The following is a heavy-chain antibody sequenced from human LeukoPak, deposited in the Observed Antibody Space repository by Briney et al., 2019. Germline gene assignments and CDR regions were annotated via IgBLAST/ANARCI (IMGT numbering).Heavy chain of an antibody. V-gene: IGHV4-31*03. Sequence: SETLSLTCTVSGGSISSGGYYWRWLRQHPGKGLEWIVYIYYSGSTYYNPSLKSRVTISVDTSKNQFSLKLSSVTAADTAVYYCARWPSSGYYPYDAFDIWGQGTMVTVSS. CDR1: GGSISSGGYY. CDR3: ARWPSSGYYPYDAFDI. D-gene: IGHD3-22*01. CDR2: IYYSGST. J-gene: IGHJ3*02.